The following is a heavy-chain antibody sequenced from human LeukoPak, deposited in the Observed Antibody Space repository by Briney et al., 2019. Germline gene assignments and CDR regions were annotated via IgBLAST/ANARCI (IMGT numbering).Heavy chain of an antibody. J-gene: IGHJ4*02. Sequence: GGSLRLSCAASGFTFSSYSMNWVRQAPGKGLEWVSSISSSSSYIYYADSVKGRFTVSRDNAKNSLYLQMNSLRAEDTAVYYCARDLDYGYFDYWGQGTLVTVSS. CDR2: ISSSSSYI. CDR3: ARDLDYGYFDY. CDR1: GFTFSSYS. V-gene: IGHV3-21*01. D-gene: IGHD4-17*01.